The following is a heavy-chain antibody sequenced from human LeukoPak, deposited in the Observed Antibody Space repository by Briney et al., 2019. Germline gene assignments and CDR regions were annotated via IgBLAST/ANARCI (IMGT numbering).Heavy chain of an antibody. CDR3: ARGGMSGWFLQEKAYNWFDP. CDR2: INHSGST. V-gene: IGHV4-34*01. J-gene: IGHJ5*02. CDR1: GGSFSGYY. D-gene: IGHD6-19*01. Sequence: SETLSLTCAVYGGSFSGYYWSWIRQPPGKGLEWIGEINHSGSTNYNPSLKIRVTISVDTSKNQFSLKLSSVTAADTAVYYCARGGMSGWFLQEKAYNWFDPWGQGTLVTVSS.